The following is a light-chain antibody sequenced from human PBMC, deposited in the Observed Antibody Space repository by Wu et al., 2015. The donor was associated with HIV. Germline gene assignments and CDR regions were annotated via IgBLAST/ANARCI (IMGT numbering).Light chain of an antibody. CDR3: QQYNNWPPMYS. J-gene: IGKJ2*03. CDR2: HSS. CDR1: QTVTSNY. V-gene: IGKV3D-20*02. Sequence: EIVLTQSPDTLYLSPGERATLSCRASQTVTSNYLAWYQHKPGQAPRLLIYHSSTRATGISDRFSGSGSGTDFTLTVDRLEPEDFAVYYCQQYNNWPPMYSFGQGTKLEIK.